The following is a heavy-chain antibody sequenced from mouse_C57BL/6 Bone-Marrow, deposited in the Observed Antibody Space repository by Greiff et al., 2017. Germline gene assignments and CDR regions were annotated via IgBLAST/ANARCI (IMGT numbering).Heavy chain of an antibody. Sequence: EVQLQQSGPELVKPGASVKISCKASGYSFTDYNMNWVKQSNGKSLEWIGVINPNYGTTSYNQKFKGKATLTVDQSSSTAYMQLNSLTSEDSAVYYCASLYYYGSSPCAMDYWGQGTSVTVSS. CDR3: ASLYYYGSSPCAMDY. CDR1: GYSFTDYN. D-gene: IGHD1-1*01. J-gene: IGHJ4*01. CDR2: INPNYGTT. V-gene: IGHV1-39*01.